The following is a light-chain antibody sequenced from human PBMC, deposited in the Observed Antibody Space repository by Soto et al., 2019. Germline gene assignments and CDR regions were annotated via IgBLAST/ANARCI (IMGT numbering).Light chain of an antibody. J-gene: IGKJ1*01. Sequence: EIVMTQSPATLSLSPGERATLSCRASQSVSSNLAWYQQKPGQAPRLLIYGASTRATGIPARFSGSGSGTEFTLNINSLQSEDFAVYYCQQYSNWPKTFGQGTKVEI. CDR2: GAS. V-gene: IGKV3-15*01. CDR1: QSVSSN. CDR3: QQYSNWPKT.